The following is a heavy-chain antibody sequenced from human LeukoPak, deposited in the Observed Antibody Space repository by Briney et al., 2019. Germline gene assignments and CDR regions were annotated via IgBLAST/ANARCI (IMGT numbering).Heavy chain of an antibody. Sequence: HPGASLRLSCAASGFTFSNYWMIWVSQAPGKGLEWVGNIKQDGSEKRYADSVRGRFTISRDNAQTSLYLQMNSLRAEDTAVYYCARASDPWLQLTWGQGTLVTVSS. CDR2: IKQDGSEK. D-gene: IGHD5-24*01. CDR1: GFTFSNYW. CDR3: ARASDPWLQLT. V-gene: IGHV3-7*05. J-gene: IGHJ5*02.